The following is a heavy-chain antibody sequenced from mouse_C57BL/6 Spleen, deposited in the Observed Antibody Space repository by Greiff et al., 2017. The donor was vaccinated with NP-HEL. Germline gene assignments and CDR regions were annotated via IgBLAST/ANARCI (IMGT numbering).Heavy chain of an antibody. CDR1: GYTFTSYW. J-gene: IGHJ2*01. V-gene: IGHV1-69*01. CDR3: ARCGLLRYFDY. D-gene: IGHD2-3*01. CDR2: IDPSDNYS. Sequence: QVQLQQPGAELVLPGASVKLSCKASGYTFTSYWMHWVKQRPGQGLEWIGQIDPSDNYSTYNQKFKGKSTLTVDKSSSTAYMQLSSLTSEDSAVYYCARCGLLRYFDYWGQGTTLTVSS.